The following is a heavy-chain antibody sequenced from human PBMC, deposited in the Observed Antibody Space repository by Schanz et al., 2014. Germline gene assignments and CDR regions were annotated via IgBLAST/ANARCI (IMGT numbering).Heavy chain of an antibody. CDR2: INTRGSKI. CDR3: ARGRWFGEPRGLV. D-gene: IGHD3-10*01. CDR1: GVSFSDYY. V-gene: IGHV3-11*01. J-gene: IGHJ4*02. Sequence: QVQLVESGGGLVKPGGALRLSCVASGVSFSDYYMSWIRQAPGKGLEWISYINTRGSKIYYADSVKGRFTISRDNAQNSLYLQMNSLRAEDTAIYYCARGRWFGEPRGLVWGQGTLVAVSS.